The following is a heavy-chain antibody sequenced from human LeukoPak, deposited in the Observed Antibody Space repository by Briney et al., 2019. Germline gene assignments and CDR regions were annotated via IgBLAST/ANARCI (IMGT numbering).Heavy chain of an antibody. Sequence: PVGSLRLSCAPSGFTFSSDAMSGGRHAPGGGLWWGSAISGSGGSTYYADSVKGRFTISRDNSKNTLYLQMNSLRAEDTAVYYCAKMNWNPYIDYWGQGTLVTVSS. CDR1: GFTFSSDA. CDR3: AKMNWNPYIDY. J-gene: IGHJ4*02. V-gene: IGHV3-23*01. CDR2: ISGSGGST. D-gene: IGHD1-1*01.